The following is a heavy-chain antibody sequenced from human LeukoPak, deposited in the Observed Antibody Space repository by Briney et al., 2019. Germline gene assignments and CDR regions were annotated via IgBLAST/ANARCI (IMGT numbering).Heavy chain of an antibody. V-gene: IGHV1-69*02. J-gene: IGHJ4*02. CDR1: GGTFSSYT. D-gene: IGHD3-22*01. Sequence: SVKVSCKASGGTFSSYTISWVRQAPGQGLEWMGRIIPILGIANYAQKFQGRVTITADKSTSTAYMELSSLRSEDTAVYYCARVEWWDYYGSSGYPDYWGQGTLVTVSS. CDR2: IIPILGIA. CDR3: ARVEWWDYYGSSGYPDY.